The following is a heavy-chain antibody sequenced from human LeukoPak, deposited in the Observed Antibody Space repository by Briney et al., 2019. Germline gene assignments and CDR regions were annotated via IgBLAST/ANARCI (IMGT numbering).Heavy chain of an antibody. J-gene: IGHJ4*02. CDR1: GYTFTGYY. CDR2: INPNSGGT. D-gene: IGHD3-22*01. CDR3: ARDRNTYYYYDSSGYSDY. V-gene: IGHV1-2*06. Sequence: ASVKVSCKASGYTFTGYYMHWVRQAPGQGLEWMGRINPNSGGTNYAQKFQGRVTMTRDTSISTAYMELSGLRSDDTAVYYCARDRNTYYYYDSSGYSDYWGQGTLVTVSS.